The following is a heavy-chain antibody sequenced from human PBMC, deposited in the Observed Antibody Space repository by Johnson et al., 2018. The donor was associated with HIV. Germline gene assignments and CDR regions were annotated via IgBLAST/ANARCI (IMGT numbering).Heavy chain of an antibody. CDR2: IWYDGSNK. J-gene: IGHJ3*02. V-gene: IGHV3-33*06. CDR3: ANFYTDNTLGLFGAFDI. Sequence: QMLLVESGGGVVQPGRSLRLSCAASGFTFSSYGMHWVRQAPGKGLEWVAVIWYDGSNKYYADSVKGRFTISRDNSKNTLYLQMNSLRAEDTAVYYCANFYTDNTLGLFGAFDIWGQGTMVTVSS. D-gene: IGHD1-1*01. CDR1: GFTFSSYG.